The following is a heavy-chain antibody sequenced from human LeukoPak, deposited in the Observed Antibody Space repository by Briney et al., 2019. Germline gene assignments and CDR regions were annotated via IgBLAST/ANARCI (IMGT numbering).Heavy chain of an antibody. CDR2: IYHSGST. J-gene: IGHJ4*02. CDR3: ARIKGGDPYPNFDY. CDR1: GYSISSGYY. Sequence: SETLSLTCAVSGYSISSGYYWGWIRQPPGEGLEWIGSIYHSGSTYYNPSLKSRVTISLDTSKNQFSLKLSPVTAADTSVCYCARIKGGDPYPNFDYWGQGTLVTVCS. D-gene: IGHD2-21*01. V-gene: IGHV4-38-2*01.